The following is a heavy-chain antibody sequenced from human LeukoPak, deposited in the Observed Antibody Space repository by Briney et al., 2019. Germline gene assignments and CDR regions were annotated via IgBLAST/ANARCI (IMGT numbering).Heavy chain of an antibody. J-gene: IGHJ4*02. CDR2: IHYIGST. CDR1: GDSISNHNYF. V-gene: IGHV4-39*01. D-gene: IGHD6-19*01. CDR3: AKTVPYSSGWRATFDH. Sequence: KSSETLSLTCTVSGDSISNHNYFWGWIRQTPGTGLEWIVNIHYIGSTYYNPSLKSRVTISLDKSKNQFSLKVNSVTAADTAVYYCAKTVPYSSGWRATFDHWGQGTLVTVSS.